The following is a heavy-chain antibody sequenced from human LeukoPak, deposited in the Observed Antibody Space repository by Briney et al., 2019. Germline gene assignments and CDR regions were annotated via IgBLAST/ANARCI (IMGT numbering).Heavy chain of an antibody. J-gene: IGHJ3*01. D-gene: IGHD3-22*01. CDR2: IWSDGSTT. V-gene: IGHV3-33*08. CDR3: AREHHDSSTGAFDV. CDR1: GFTVSSNY. Sequence: QPGGSLRLSCAASGFTVSSNYMSWVRQAPGKGLEWVAVIWSDGSTTYYGDSVKGRLTISRDNSKSTLYLQMNSLRAEDTAVYYCAREHHDSSTGAFDVWGQGTMVTVSS.